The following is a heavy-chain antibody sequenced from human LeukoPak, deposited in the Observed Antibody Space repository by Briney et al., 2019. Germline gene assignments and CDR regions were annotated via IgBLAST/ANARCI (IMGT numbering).Heavy chain of an antibody. V-gene: IGHV3-23*01. CDR3: AKDLLPWDRSDAFDI. D-gene: IGHD1-26*01. Sequence: GGSLRLSCAASGFTFSSYAMSWVRQAPGKGLEWVSAISGSGGSTYYADSVKGRFTISRDNSKNTLYLQVNSLRAEDTAVYYCAKDLLPWDRSDAFDIWGQGTMVTVSS. CDR2: ISGSGGST. J-gene: IGHJ3*02. CDR1: GFTFSSYA.